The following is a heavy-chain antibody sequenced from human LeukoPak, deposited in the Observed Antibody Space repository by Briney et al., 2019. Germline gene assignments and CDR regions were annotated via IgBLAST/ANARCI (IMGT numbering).Heavy chain of an antibody. Sequence: GGSLRLSCAASGFTFSSYSMNWVRQAPGKGLEWVSYISSSSSTKYYADSVKGRFTISRDNSKNTLYLQMNSLRAEDTAVYYCAKARIGSYYYFEYWGQGTLVTVSS. CDR2: ISSSSSTK. D-gene: IGHD1-26*01. J-gene: IGHJ4*02. CDR3: AKARIGSYYYFEY. CDR1: GFTFSSYS. V-gene: IGHV3-48*01.